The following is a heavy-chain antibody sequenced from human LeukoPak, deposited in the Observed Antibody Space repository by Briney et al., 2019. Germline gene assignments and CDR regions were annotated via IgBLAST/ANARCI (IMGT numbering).Heavy chain of an antibody. J-gene: IGHJ4*02. Sequence: GGSLRLSCAASGFTFSSYDMHWVRQATGKGLEWVSAIGTAGDTYYPGSVKGRFTISRENAKNSLYLQMNSLRAGDTAVYYCARRSDSGYYFDYWGQGTLVTVSS. V-gene: IGHV3-13*01. CDR1: GFTFSSYD. CDR2: IGTAGDT. CDR3: ARRSDSGYYFDY. D-gene: IGHD1-26*01.